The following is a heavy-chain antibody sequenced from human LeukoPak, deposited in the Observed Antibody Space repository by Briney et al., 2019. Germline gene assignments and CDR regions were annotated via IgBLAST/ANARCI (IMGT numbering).Heavy chain of an antibody. V-gene: IGHV4-59*02. CDR3: AGASGFSIDN. CDR1: GGAVSSEY. J-gene: IGHJ4*02. Sequence: ASETLSLTCTVSGGAVSSEYWGWIRQPPGKGLEWIGYVHYSGSTSYNPSLKSRVTISIGTSKTQFSLKVSSVTATDTAVYYCAGASGFSIDNWGQGTLVTVSS. CDR2: VHYSGST. D-gene: IGHD1-26*01.